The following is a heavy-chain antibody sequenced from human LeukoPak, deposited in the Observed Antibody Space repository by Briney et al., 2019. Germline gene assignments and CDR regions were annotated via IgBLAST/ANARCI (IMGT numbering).Heavy chain of an antibody. Sequence: SETLSLTCTVPGGSISSSIYYWGWIRQPPGKGLEWIGSIYYSGSTYYTPSLKSRVTISVDTSKNQFYLKLSSVTAADTAVYYCASGRYSSDHWGQGTLVTVSS. V-gene: IGHV4-39*07. D-gene: IGHD6-13*01. CDR2: IYYSGST. CDR1: GGSISSSIYY. CDR3: ASGRYSSDH. J-gene: IGHJ5*02.